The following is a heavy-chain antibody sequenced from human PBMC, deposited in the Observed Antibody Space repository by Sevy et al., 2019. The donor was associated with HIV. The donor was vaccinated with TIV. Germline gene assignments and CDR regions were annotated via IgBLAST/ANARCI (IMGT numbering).Heavy chain of an antibody. CDR2: INPRGGST. CDR3: ARAAGDIVVVTAIRYFDY. Sequence: ASVKVSCKASGYTFTSYYMHWVRQAPGQGLEWMGIINPRGGSTSYAQKFQGRVTMTRDTSTSTVYMELSSLRSEDTAVYDCARAAGDIVVVTAIRYFDYWGQGTLVTVSS. V-gene: IGHV1-46*01. D-gene: IGHD2-21*02. J-gene: IGHJ4*02. CDR1: GYTFTSYY.